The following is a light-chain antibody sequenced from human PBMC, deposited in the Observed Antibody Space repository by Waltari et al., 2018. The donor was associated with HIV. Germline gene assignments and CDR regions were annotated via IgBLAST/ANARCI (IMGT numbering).Light chain of an antibody. CDR1: SSDVGSYNL. Sequence: QSALTQPASVSGSPGQSITISCTGTSSDVGSYNLVSWYQQHPGKAPKRMIYEVTQRPSGVSNRFSGSKSGNTASLTISGLQAEDEADYYCNSYATGSAWVFGGGTKLTVL. J-gene: IGLJ3*02. CDR3: NSYATGSAWV. V-gene: IGLV2-23*02. CDR2: EVT.